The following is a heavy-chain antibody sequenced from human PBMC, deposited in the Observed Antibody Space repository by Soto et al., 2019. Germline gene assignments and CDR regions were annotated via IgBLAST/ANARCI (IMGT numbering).Heavy chain of an antibody. CDR3: XXXXXXXXXXAXXV. CDR1: GFTFSAYG. J-gene: IGHJ3*01. V-gene: IGHV3-33*05. CDR2: ISFDSRDK. Sequence: QVQLVESGGGVVQPGRSLRLSCAASGFTFSAYGIHWVRQAPGKGLEWVATISFDSRDKLFVDSMNGRLSISRENXXXXXXXXXXXXXXXXXXXXXXXXXXXXXXXXAXXVWGQGTVVAVSS.